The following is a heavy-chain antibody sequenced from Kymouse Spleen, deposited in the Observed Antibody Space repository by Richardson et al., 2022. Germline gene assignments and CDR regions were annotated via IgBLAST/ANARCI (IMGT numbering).Heavy chain of an antibody. J-gene: IGHJ6*02. CDR2: ISGSGGST. D-gene: IGHD1-7*01. Sequence: EVQLVESGGGLVQPGGSLRLSCAASGFTFSSYAMSWVRQAPGKGLEWVSAISGSGGSTYYADSVKGRFTISRDNSKNTLYLQMNSLRAEDTAVYYCAKDRITGTSGYYGMDVWGQGTTVTVSS. CDR3: AKDRITGTSGYYGMDV. CDR1: GFTFSSYA. V-gene: IGHV3-23*04.